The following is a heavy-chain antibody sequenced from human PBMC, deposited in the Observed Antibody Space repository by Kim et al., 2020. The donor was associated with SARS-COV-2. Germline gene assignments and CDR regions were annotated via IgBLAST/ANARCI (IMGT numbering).Heavy chain of an antibody. D-gene: IGHD3-16*01. V-gene: IGHV3-33*01. Sequence: YYADSVKGRFTSSRDNSKNTLYLQMNSLRAEDTAVYYCARGSENDGAFDIWGQGTMVTVSS. CDR3: ARGSENDGAFDI. J-gene: IGHJ3*02.